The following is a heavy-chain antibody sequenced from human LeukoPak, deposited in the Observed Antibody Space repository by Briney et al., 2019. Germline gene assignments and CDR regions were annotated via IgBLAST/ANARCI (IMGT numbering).Heavy chain of an antibody. CDR2: IIPIFGTA. J-gene: IGHJ6*02. V-gene: IGHV1-69*13. CDR3: ASTVYNWGPDYYGMDV. D-gene: IGHD5-24*01. Sequence: SVKVSCKASGGTFSSYAISWVRQAPGQGLEWMGGIIPIFGTANYAQKFQGRVTITADESTSTAYMELSSLRSEDTAVYYCASTVYNWGPDYYGMDVWGQGTTVSVSS. CDR1: GGTFSSYA.